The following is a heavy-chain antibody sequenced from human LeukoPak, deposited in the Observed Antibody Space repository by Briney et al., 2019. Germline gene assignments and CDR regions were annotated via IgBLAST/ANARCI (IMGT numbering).Heavy chain of an antibody. CDR3: AKSYSYYHMDD. V-gene: IGHV3-23*01. J-gene: IGHJ6*03. CDR2: IRGSGDST. Sequence: GGSLRLSCAAYGFSFSSHPMSWVRLAPGKGLEWVSSIRGSGDSTYYAVSVKGRFTISRDNTKNTLYLQMNSLRGDDTAVYYCAKSYSYYHMDDWGKGTSVTVSS. CDR1: GFSFSSHP.